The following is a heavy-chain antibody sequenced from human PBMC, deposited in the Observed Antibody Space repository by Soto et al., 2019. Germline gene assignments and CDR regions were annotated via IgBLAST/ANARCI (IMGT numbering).Heavy chain of an antibody. J-gene: IGHJ5*02. Sequence: QVQLQESGPGLVKPSGSLSLTCAVSGGSISSNNWWSWVRQAPGPGLEWIGDIFHSGSTNYNPSLKSRVTISVGTSKIQFSLKLRSVTAADTAMYYCARLFCSSSSCLTPSWFDPWGQGTVVTVSS. CDR3: ARLFCSSSSCLTPSWFDP. V-gene: IGHV4-4*02. D-gene: IGHD2-2*01. CDR2: IFHSGST. CDR1: GGSISSNNW.